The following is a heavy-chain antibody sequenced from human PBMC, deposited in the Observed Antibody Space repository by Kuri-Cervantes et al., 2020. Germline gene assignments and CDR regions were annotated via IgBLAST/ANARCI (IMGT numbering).Heavy chain of an antibody. CDR2: ISGSGGST. Sequence: LSLTCAASGFTFSSYAMSWVRQAPGKGLEWVSAISGSGGSTYYADSVKGRFTISRDNSKNTLYLQMNSLRAEDTAVYYCAKDRYYYGSGSYYPLFAYWGQGTLVTVSS. CDR1: GFTFSSYA. V-gene: IGHV3-23*01. CDR3: AKDRYYYGSGSYYPLFAY. J-gene: IGHJ4*02. D-gene: IGHD3-10*01.